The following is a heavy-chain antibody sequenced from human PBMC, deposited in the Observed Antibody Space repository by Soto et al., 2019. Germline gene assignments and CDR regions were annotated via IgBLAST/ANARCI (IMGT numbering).Heavy chain of an antibody. CDR2: IKQDGSET. J-gene: IGHJ4*02. CDR1: GLTFSSYW. V-gene: IGHV3-7*01. D-gene: IGHD5-12*01. CDR3: ASRDGFDIDY. Sequence: PGGSLRLSCKVSGLTFSSYWMAWVRQAPGKGLEWVANIKQDGSETHYVDSVNGRFTISRDNAQNSLFLHMSSLSVDDTAVYFCASRDGFDIDYWGQGTLVTV.